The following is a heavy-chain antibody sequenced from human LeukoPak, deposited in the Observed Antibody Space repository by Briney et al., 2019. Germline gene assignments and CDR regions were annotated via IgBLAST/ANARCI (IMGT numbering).Heavy chain of an antibody. J-gene: IGHJ2*01. Sequence: SQTLSLTCTVSGGSISSGSYYWSWIRQPAGKGLEWIGRIYTSGSTNYNPSLKSRVTISVDTSKDQFSLKLSSVTAADTAVYYCAREGYKENSSGWYFDLWGRGTLVTVSS. CDR2: IYTSGST. V-gene: IGHV4-61*02. CDR3: AREGYKENSSGWYFDL. D-gene: IGHD6-19*01. CDR1: GGSISSGSYY.